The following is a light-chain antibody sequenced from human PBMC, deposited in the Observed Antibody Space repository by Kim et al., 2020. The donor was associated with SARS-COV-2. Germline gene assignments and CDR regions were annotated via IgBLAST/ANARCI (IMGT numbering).Light chain of an antibody. V-gene: IGKV1-5*01. CDR2: EAS. Sequence: ASIGDRVTVTCRASQSISRWVAWYQQKPGKAPKLLIYEASNFQIGVPSRFSASGSGTEFTLTISSLQPDDFATYHCQQYYSYPYSFGQGTRLEF. J-gene: IGKJ2*01. CDR1: QSISRW. CDR3: QQYYSYPYS.